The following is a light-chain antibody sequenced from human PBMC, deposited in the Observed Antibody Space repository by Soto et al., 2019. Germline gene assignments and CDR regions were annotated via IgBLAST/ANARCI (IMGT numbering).Light chain of an antibody. CDR3: QQYYSTPWT. CDR1: QSVLYSSNNRNY. V-gene: IGKV4-1*01. Sequence: DIVMTQSPDSLAVSLGERVTINCKSSQSVLYSSNNRNYLAWFQQKPGQPPKLLIYWASTRESGVPDRVSGSGSGTDFTLTISSLQAEDVAVYYCQQYYSTPWTFGQGTKVDIK. CDR2: WAS. J-gene: IGKJ1*01.